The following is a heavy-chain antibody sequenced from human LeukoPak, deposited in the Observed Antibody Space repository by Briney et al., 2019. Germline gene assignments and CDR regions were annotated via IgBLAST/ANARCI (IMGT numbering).Heavy chain of an antibody. CDR2: IKQDGSEK. CDR1: GFTFSSYW. Sequence: GGSLRLSCAASGFTFSSYWMSWVRQAPGKGLEWVANIKQDGSEKYYVDSVKGRFTISRDNAKNSLYLQMSSLRAEDTAVYYCARDQSIAVAADDAFDIWGQGTMVTVSS. J-gene: IGHJ3*02. CDR3: ARDQSIAVAADDAFDI. V-gene: IGHV3-7*01. D-gene: IGHD6-19*01.